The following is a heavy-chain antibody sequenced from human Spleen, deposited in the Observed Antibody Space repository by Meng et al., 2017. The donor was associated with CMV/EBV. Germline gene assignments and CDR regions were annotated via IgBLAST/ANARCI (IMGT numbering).Heavy chain of an antibody. V-gene: IGHV3-23*01. J-gene: IGHJ6*02. CDR1: GFTFSSYA. D-gene: IGHD6-13*01. CDR2: ISGSGGST. CDR3: AKDHWTTAAGTSWGYYGMDV. Sequence: GESLKISCVASGFTFSSYAMSWVRQAPGKGLEWVSAISGSGGSTYYADSVKGRFTISRDNSKNSLYPQMNSLRAEDTALYYCAKDHWTTAAGTSWGYYGMDVWGQGTMVTVSS.